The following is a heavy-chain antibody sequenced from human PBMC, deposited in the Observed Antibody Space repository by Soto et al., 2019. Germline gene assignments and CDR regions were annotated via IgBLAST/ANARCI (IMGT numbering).Heavy chain of an antibody. Sequence: ETLSLTCAVYGGSFSGYYWSWIRQPPGKGLEWIGEINHSGSTNYNPSLKSRVTISVDTSKNQFSLKLSSVTAADTAVYYCARAHYDFWSGYYYYYYYGMDVWGQGTTVTVSS. D-gene: IGHD3-3*01. CDR2: INHSGST. CDR3: ARAHYDFWSGYYYYYYYGMDV. CDR1: GGSFSGYY. J-gene: IGHJ6*02. V-gene: IGHV4-34*01.